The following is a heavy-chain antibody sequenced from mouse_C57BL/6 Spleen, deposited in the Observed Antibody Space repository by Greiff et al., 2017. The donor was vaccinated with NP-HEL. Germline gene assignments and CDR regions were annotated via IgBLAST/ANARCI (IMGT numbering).Heavy chain of an antibody. CDR3: ARGDGYYVPFDY. D-gene: IGHD2-3*01. J-gene: IGHJ2*01. Sequence: EVHLVESGGGLVKPGGSLKLSCAASGFTFSDYGMHWVRQAPEKGLEWVAYISSGSSTIYYADTVKGRFTISRDNAKNTLFLQMTSLRSEDTVMYYCARGDGYYVPFDYWGQGTTLTVSS. CDR1: GFTFSDYG. CDR2: ISSGSSTI. V-gene: IGHV5-17*01.